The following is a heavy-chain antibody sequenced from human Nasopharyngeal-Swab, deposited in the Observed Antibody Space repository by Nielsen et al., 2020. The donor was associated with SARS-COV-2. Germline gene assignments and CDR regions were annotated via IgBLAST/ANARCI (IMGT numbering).Heavy chain of an antibody. J-gene: IGHJ6*02. V-gene: IGHV3-48*02. CDR1: QFNLTKYN. Sequence: GESLKISRAASQFNLTKYNMHWVRQAPGKGLEWVSYITSISSTIYSAHSVKGRFAISRDNAENALYLQMNSLRDEDTAVYYCTRDGLNGYYDSSGYPLRDGMDVWGQGTTVTVSS. D-gene: IGHD3-22*01. CDR3: TRDGLNGYYDSSGYPLRDGMDV. CDR2: ITSISSTI.